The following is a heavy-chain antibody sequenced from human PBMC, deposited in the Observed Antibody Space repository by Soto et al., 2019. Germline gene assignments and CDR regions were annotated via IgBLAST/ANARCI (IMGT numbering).Heavy chain of an antibody. D-gene: IGHD4-4*01. CDR1: GGSISSYY. V-gene: IGHV4-59*01. CDR2: IYYSGST. Sequence: SETLSLTCTVSGGSISSYYWSWIRQPPGKGLEWIGYIYYSGSTNYNPSLKSRVTISVDTSKNQFSLKLSSVTAADTAVYYCARGLNYALDYWGQGTLVTVSS. CDR3: ARGLNYALDY. J-gene: IGHJ4*02.